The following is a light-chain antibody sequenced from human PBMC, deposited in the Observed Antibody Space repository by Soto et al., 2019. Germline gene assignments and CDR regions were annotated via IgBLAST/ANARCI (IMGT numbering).Light chain of an antibody. CDR1: QSVSSY. J-gene: IGKJ4*01. CDR3: QQRSNWPPGSLT. Sequence: EIVLTQSPATLSLSPAERATLSCRASQSVSSYLAWYQQKPGQAPRLLIYDASNRATGIPARFSGSGSGTDFTLTISSLEPEDFAVYYRQQRSNWPPGSLTFGGGTKVEIK. V-gene: IGKV3-11*01. CDR2: DAS.